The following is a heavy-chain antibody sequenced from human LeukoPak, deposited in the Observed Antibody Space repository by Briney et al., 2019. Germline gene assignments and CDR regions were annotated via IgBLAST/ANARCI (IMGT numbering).Heavy chain of an antibody. V-gene: IGHV3-7*01. CDR2: IKQDGSEK. D-gene: IGHD5-12*01. CDR1: GFTFSSYW. CDR3: ARDFSGYDSASYYYGMDV. Sequence: PGGSLRLFCAASGFTFSSYWMSWVRQAPGKGLEWVANIKQDGSEKYYVDSVKGRFTISRDIAKNSLYLQMNSLRAEDTAVYYCARDFSGYDSASYYYGMDVWGQGTTVTVSS. J-gene: IGHJ6*02.